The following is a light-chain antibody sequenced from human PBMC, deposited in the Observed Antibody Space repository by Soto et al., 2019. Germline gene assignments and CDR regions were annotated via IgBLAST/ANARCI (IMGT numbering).Light chain of an antibody. CDR3: QQRSSWPRT. CDR1: QSVSNF. J-gene: IGKJ1*01. V-gene: IGKV3-11*01. Sequence: EIVLTQSPATQSLSPGERASLSCRASQSVSNFLAWYQQKPGQAPRLLIYDASNRATGVPARFSGSGSGTDFSLTISSLESEDFALYYCQQRSSWPRTFGQGTEVEVK. CDR2: DAS.